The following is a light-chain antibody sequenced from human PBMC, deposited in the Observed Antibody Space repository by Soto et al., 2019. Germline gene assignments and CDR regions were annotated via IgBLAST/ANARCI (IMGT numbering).Light chain of an antibody. CDR1: QSVSSSY. CDR2: GAS. CDR3: QQYGSSPLLT. Sequence: EIVLTQSPGTLSLSPGERATLSCRASQSVSSSYLAWYQQKPGQAPRLPIYGASSRATGIPDRFSGSGSGTDVTITISRLEPEDFAVYYCQQYGSSPLLTFGGGTKVEIK. J-gene: IGKJ4*01. V-gene: IGKV3-20*01.